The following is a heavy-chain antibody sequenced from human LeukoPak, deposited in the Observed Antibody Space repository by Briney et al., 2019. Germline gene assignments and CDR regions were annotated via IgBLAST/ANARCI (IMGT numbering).Heavy chain of an antibody. J-gene: IGHJ4*02. CDR3: ARDPGVKYYYFDH. CDR1: GFTFSSYG. CDR2: IWYDGSKR. D-gene: IGHD2-8*01. V-gene: IGHV3-33*01. Sequence: GGSLRLSCAASGFTFSSYGMHWLRQGPGKGLEWVAVIWYDGSKRPYADSVQGRFTISRDDSKNTLYLQMNSLRVEDAAVYYCARDPGVKYYYFDHWGQGSLVTVSS.